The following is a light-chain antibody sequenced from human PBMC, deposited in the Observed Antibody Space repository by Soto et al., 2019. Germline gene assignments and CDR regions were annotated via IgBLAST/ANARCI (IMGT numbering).Light chain of an antibody. CDR1: STDVGNYNL. CDR3: SPFGATPIFYV. V-gene: IGLV2-23*02. Sequence: QSVLTQPASVSGSPGQSVTISCTGTSTDVGNYNLVSWYQQHPGKAPKLIIFEVNKRPSGISNRFSGSKSDNMASLTISGLQLADEANYYCSPFGATPIFYVLGTGTKVTVL. J-gene: IGLJ1*01. CDR2: EVN.